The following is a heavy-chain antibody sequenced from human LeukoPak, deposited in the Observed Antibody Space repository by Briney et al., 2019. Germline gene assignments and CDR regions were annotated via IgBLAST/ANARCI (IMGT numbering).Heavy chain of an antibody. Sequence: PSETLSLTCAVYGGSFSGYYWSWIRQPPGKGLEWIGEINHSGSTNYNPSLKSRVTISVDTSKNQFSLKLSSVTAADTAVYYCARGTGYSSSWDNWFDPWGQGTLVTVSS. D-gene: IGHD6-13*01. CDR2: INHSGST. CDR1: GGSFSGYY. V-gene: IGHV4-34*01. J-gene: IGHJ5*02. CDR3: ARGTGYSSSWDNWFDP.